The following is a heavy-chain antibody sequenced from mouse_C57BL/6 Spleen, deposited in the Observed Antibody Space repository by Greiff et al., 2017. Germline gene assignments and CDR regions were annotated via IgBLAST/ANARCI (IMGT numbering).Heavy chain of an antibody. J-gene: IGHJ2*01. V-gene: IGHV1-80*01. CDR3: ARDLITTVVATTSFDY. D-gene: IGHD1-1*01. CDR2: IYPGDGDT. CDR1: GYAFSSYW. Sequence: QVHVKQSGAELVKPGASVKISCKASGYAFSSYWMNWVKQRPGKGLEWIGQIYPGDGDTNYNGKFKGKATLTADKSSSTAYMQLSSLTSEDSAVYFCARDLITTVVATTSFDYWGQGTTLTVSS.